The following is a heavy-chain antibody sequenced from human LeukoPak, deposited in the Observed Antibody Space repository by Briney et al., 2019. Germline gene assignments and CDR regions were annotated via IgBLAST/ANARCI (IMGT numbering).Heavy chain of an antibody. CDR1: GGSISSGSYY. CDR2: IYTSGST. J-gene: IGHJ4*02. Sequence: SQTLSLTCTVSGGSISSGSYYWSWIRQPAGKGLEWIGRIYTSGSTNYNPSLKSRVTISVDTSKNQFSLKLSSVTAADTAVYYCARALRNDILTAFDYWGQGTLVTVSS. V-gene: IGHV4-61*02. D-gene: IGHD3-9*01. CDR3: ARALRNDILTAFDY.